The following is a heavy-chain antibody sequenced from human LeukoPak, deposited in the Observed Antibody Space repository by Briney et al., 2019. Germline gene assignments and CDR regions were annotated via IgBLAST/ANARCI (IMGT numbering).Heavy chain of an antibody. Sequence: SETLSLTCAVYGGSFSGYYWSWIRQPPGKGLEWIGEINHSGSTNYNPSLKSRVTISVDTSKNQFSLKLSSVTAADTAVYYCAGGLVLVVVAANYFDYWGQGTLVTVSS. J-gene: IGHJ4*02. CDR2: INHSGST. CDR3: AGGLVLVVVAANYFDY. V-gene: IGHV4-34*01. CDR1: GGSFSGYY. D-gene: IGHD2-15*01.